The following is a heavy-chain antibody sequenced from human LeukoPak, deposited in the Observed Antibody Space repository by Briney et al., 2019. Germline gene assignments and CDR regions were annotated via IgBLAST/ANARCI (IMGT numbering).Heavy chain of an antibody. CDR1: GYPFTSYG. J-gene: IGHJ4*02. CDR2: ISAYNGNT. Sequence: ASVKVSCKASGYPFTSYGRTWVRPDPGQGLDWIASISAYNGNTNYAQKLQGRVTMTTDTSTSTAYMELRSLRSDDTAVYYCARGRLSHCSSTSCYLGPAVWWGQGTLVTVSS. V-gene: IGHV1-18*01. CDR3: ARGRLSHCSSTSCYLGPAVW. D-gene: IGHD2-2*01.